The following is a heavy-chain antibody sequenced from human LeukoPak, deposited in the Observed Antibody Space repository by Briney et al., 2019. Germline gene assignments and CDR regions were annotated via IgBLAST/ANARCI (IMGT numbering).Heavy chain of an antibody. J-gene: IGHJ4*02. CDR2: IKREVDGGTG. Sequence: GGSLRLSCVASGFSLSNAWMSWVRQAPGQGLEWVGRIKREVDGGTGDYAAPVKGRFTISRDDSKNTLYLQMNSLQTEDTGVYYCTADVSDSSGYCHDYWGQGTQVTVSS. CDR3: TADVSDSSGYCHDY. CDR1: GFSLSNAW. V-gene: IGHV3-15*01. D-gene: IGHD3-22*01.